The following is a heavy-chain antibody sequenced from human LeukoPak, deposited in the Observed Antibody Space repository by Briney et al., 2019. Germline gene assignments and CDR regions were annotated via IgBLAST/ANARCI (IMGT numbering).Heavy chain of an antibody. CDR2: IYYSGST. CDR3: ASSITIFGVAENFDY. J-gene: IGHJ4*02. V-gene: IGHV4-30-4*08. Sequence: PSETLSLTCTVSGGSISSGDYYWSWIRQPPGKGLEWIAYIYYSGSTYYNPSLKSRVTISVDTSKNKFSLKLSSVTAADTAVYYCASSITIFGVAENFDYWGQGTLVTVSS. CDR1: GGSISSGDYY. D-gene: IGHD3-3*01.